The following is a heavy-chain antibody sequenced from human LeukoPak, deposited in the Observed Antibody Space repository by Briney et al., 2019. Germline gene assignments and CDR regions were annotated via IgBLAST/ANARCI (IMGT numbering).Heavy chain of an antibody. J-gene: IGHJ4*02. D-gene: IGHD1-1*01. Sequence: GGFLRLSCAASGIMFRSYAMSWVRQAPGKGLEWVSLISGSGGSTYYADSVKGRFTISRDNSENTLYLQMNSLRADDTAVYYCAKEGLERRYFDYWGQGTLVTVSS. CDR2: ISGSGGST. V-gene: IGHV3-23*01. CDR1: GIMFRSYA. CDR3: AKEGLERRYFDY.